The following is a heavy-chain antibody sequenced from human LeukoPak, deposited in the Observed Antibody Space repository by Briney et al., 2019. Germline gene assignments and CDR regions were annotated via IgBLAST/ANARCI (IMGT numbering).Heavy chain of an antibody. J-gene: IGHJ4*02. Sequence: PSETLSLTCTVSGGSLSSSSYYWGWIRQPPGKGVEWIGSIYYSGSTYYNPSLKSRVTISVDTSKNQFSLKLSSVTAADTAGYYCARGIVGATASDYWGQGTLVTVSS. D-gene: IGHD1-26*01. CDR1: GGSLSSSSYY. CDR3: ARGIVGATASDY. CDR2: IYYSGST. V-gene: IGHV4-39*07.